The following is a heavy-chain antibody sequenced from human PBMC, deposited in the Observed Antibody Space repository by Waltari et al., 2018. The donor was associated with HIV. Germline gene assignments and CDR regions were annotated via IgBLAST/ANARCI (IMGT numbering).Heavy chain of an antibody. CDR1: GLTFSNYG. Sequence: HVQLVESGGGVVQPGGSLRLSCAASGLTFSNYGMHWVRQAPGKGLEWVAFIRYDGRNKYYADSVKGRFTISRDNSKNTLYLQMNSLRAEDTAVYYCAKDATIFGATTVDYGMDVWGQGTTVTVSS. D-gene: IGHD3-3*01. CDR3: AKDATIFGATTVDYGMDV. V-gene: IGHV3-30*02. J-gene: IGHJ6*02. CDR2: IRYDGRNK.